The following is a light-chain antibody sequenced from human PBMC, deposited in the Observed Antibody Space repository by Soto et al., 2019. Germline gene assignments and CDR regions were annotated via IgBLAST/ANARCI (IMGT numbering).Light chain of an antibody. CDR2: EVS. V-gene: IGLV2-23*02. CDR1: SSDVGSYNL. J-gene: IGLJ2*01. Sequence: QSVLTQPASVSGSPGQSITISCTGTSSDVGSYNLVSWYQQHPGKAPKLMIYEVSKRPSGVSDRFSGSKSGNTASLAISGRQAEDEADYYCCSYAGSSASVYVVFGGGTKLTVL. CDR3: CSYAGSSASVYVV.